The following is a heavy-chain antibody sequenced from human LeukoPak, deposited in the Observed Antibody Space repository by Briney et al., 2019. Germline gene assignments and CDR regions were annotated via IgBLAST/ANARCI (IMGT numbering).Heavy chain of an antibody. CDR2: ISGSGGST. CDR3: AKNSGSSPQFDY. J-gene: IGHJ4*02. CDR1: GFTFSSYA. Sequence: GGSLGLSCAASGFTFSSYAMSWVRQAPAKGLEWVSAISGSGGSTYYADSVRGRFTISRDNSKNTLYLQMTSLRAEDTAVYYCAKNSGSSPQFDYWGQGTLVTVSS. D-gene: IGHD1-26*01. V-gene: IGHV3-23*01.